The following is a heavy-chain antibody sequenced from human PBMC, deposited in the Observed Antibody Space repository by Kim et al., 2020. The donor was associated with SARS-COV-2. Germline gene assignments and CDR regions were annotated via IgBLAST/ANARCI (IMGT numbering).Heavy chain of an antibody. CDR3: AREGRFGELLLRYFQH. Sequence: ASVKVSCKASGYTFTSYAMHWVRQAPGQRLEWMGWINAGNGNTKYSQKFQGRVTITRDTSASTAYMELSSLRSEDTAVYYCAREGRFGELLLRYFQHWGQGTLVTVSS. CDR2: INAGNGNT. J-gene: IGHJ1*01. CDR1: GYTFTSYA. V-gene: IGHV1-3*01. D-gene: IGHD3-10*01.